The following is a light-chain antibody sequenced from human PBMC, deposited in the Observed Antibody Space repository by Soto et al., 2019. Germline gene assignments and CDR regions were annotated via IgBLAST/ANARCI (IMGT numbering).Light chain of an antibody. CDR2: DDS. CDR3: QAWGGSSDHVV. Sequence: SYELTLPPSVSVAPGQTARITCGGNNIGIKTVHWYQHKPGQAPVLVLYDDSDRPSGIPERFSGSNSGNTATLTISRVEAGDEADYHCQAWGGSSDHVVFGGGTQLTVL. CDR1: NIGIKT. J-gene: IGLJ2*01. V-gene: IGLV3-21*02.